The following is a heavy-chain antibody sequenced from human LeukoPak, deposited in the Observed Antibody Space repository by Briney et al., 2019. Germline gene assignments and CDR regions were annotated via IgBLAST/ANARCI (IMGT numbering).Heavy chain of an antibody. V-gene: IGHV3-30-3*01. CDR3: AKDLGRGDY. Sequence: GRSLRLSCAASGFTFSSYAMHWVRQAPGKGLEWVAVISYDGSNKYYADSVKGRFTISRDNSKNTLYLQMNSLRAEDTAVYYCAKDLGRGDYWGQGTLVTVSS. CDR1: GFTFSSYA. CDR2: ISYDGSNK. D-gene: IGHD3-10*01. J-gene: IGHJ4*02.